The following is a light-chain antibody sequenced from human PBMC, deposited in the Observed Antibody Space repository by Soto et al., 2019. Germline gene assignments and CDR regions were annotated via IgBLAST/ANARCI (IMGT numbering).Light chain of an antibody. CDR3: ISYTDRQSYL. V-gene: IGLV2-14*03. J-gene: IGLJ1*01. CDR2: DVA. Sequence: QSALTQPASVSDSPGQSITISCTGTSSDVGGSNFVSWYQQHPGKPPKLIIYDVANRPSGVSNRFSGSKSGSTASLTISGLQTEDEADYYCISYTDRQSYLFGTGTKATV. CDR1: SSDVGGSNF.